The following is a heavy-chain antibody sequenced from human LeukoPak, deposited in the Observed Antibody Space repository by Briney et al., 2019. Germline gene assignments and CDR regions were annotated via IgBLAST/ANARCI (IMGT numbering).Heavy chain of an antibody. CDR3: AKSSSGYYTFDY. J-gene: IGHJ4*02. Sequence: GGSLRLSCAASGFTFIIYAMSWVRQAPGKGLEWVSTISGSGGSTYYADSVKGRFTISRDNSKNTLYLQMNSLRAEDTAVYYYAKSSSGYYTFDYWGQGTLVTVSS. CDR2: ISGSGGST. D-gene: IGHD3-3*01. V-gene: IGHV3-23*01. CDR1: GFTFIIYA.